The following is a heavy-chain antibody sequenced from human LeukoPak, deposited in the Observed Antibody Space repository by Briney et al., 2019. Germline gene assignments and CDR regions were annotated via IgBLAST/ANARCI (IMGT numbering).Heavy chain of an antibody. D-gene: IGHD2-15*01. Sequence: GGSLRLSCAASGFTFSSYAMSWVRQAPGKGLEWVAAIGVTGDTYYADSVKGRFTISREDAANSLYLQMRSLGAGDTALYYCTKEFCGSRDDCAGGSYYDFWGRGALVTVSS. CDR3: TKEFCGSRDDCAGGSYYDF. J-gene: IGHJ2*01. CDR2: IGVTGDT. V-gene: IGHV3-13*01. CDR1: GFTFSSYA.